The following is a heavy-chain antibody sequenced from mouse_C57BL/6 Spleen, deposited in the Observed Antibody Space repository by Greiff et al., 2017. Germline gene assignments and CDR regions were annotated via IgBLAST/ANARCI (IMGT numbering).Heavy chain of an antibody. J-gene: IGHJ4*01. CDR2: IYPGSGST. V-gene: IGHV1-55*01. D-gene: IGHD2-13*01. CDR1: GYTFTSYW. Sequence: VQLQQPEADLVKPGASVKISCTASGYTFTSYWITWVRQRPGQGLEWIGDIYPGSGSTNYIESFKSKATLTVDTSSSTPYLQLSSLKSEDSAVYSGASDGEGQDTPAMDYWGQGTSVTVSS. CDR3: ASDGEGQDTPAMDY.